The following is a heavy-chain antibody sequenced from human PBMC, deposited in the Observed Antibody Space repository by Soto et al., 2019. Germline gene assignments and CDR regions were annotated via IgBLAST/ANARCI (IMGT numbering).Heavy chain of an antibody. CDR2: INHSGST. J-gene: IGHJ6*03. Sequence: SETLSLTCAVYGGSFSDNYWSWIRQPPGKGLEWIGEINHSGSTNYNPSLKSRVTISVDTSKSQFSLKLSSVTAADTAVYYCAREGVGDFWSGYYRHYYMAVWAKGTTVTVSS. V-gene: IGHV4-34*01. CDR3: AREGVGDFWSGYYRHYYMAV. CDR1: GGSFSDNY. D-gene: IGHD3-3*01.